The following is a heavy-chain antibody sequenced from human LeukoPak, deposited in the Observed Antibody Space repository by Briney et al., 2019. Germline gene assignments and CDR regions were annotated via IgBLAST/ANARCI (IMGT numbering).Heavy chain of an antibody. D-gene: IGHD3-10*01. CDR3: ARGTMVQGVIISTPVEDY. Sequence: ASVKVSCKASGYTFTSYGISWVRQAPGQGPEWMGWISAYNGNTNYAQKLQGRVTMTTDTSTSTAYMELRSLRSDDTAVYYCARGTMVQGVIISTPVEDYWGQGTLVTVSS. CDR1: GYTFTSYG. V-gene: IGHV1-18*01. J-gene: IGHJ4*02. CDR2: ISAYNGNT.